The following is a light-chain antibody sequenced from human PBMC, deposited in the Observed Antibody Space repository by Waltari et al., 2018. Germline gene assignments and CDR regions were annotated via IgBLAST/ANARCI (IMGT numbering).Light chain of an antibody. J-gene: IGKJ1*01. CDR2: AAS. CDR3: QQSDTIPPT. Sequence: DSQMTQSPSSLSASVGDRVTHACRTSHSVVYYFNWYQQKPGRAPKLLIYAASTLQSGVPSRFSGNVSGTDFTLTISSLQPDDFATYYCQQSDTIPPTFGQGTKVDI. CDR1: HSVVYY. V-gene: IGKV1-39*01.